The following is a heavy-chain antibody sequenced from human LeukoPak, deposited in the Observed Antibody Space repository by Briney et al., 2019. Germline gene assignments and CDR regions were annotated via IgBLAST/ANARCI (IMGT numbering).Heavy chain of an antibody. CDR1: GFTFSHHC. CDR3: ARGGPAAGRFDY. D-gene: IGHD6-13*01. J-gene: IGHJ4*02. V-gene: IGHV3-23*01. CDR2: IRADAVTT. Sequence: PGGTLRLSCATSGFTFSHHCMNWVRQAPGKGLEWVSCIRADAVTTYYADSVKGRFTISRDNSKNTLYLQMNSLRAEDTAVYYCARGGPAAGRFDYWGQGTLVTVSS.